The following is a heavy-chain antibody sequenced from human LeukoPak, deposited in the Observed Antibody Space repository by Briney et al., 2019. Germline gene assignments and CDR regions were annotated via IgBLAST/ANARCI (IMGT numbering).Heavy chain of an antibody. J-gene: IGHJ5*02. Sequence: SETLSLTCTVSGGSISSSSYYWGWIRQPPGKGLEWIESIYYSGSTYYNPSLKSRVTISVDTSKNQFSLKLSSVTAADTAVYYCARVNKGSTFGGVILDPWGQGTLVTVSS. CDR1: GGSISSSSYY. CDR3: ARVNKGSTFGGVILDP. V-gene: IGHV4-39*07. D-gene: IGHD3-16*01. CDR2: IYYSGST.